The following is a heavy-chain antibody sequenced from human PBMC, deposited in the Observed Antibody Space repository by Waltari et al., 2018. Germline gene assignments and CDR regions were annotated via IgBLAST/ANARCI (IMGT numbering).Heavy chain of an antibody. J-gene: IGHJ4*02. CDR1: GGSTSSSNYY. CDR3: ASRVGTTYDY. V-gene: IGHV4-39*07. CDR2: IYYGGNT. Sequence: QLQLQASGPGLVKPSETLSLTCTVSGGSTSSSNYYWGWIRQPPGKWLEWIGSIYYGGNTFYNPSLESRVTISVDTSKNQFYLTLSSVTAADAAVYYCASRVGTTYDYWGQGTLVTVSS. D-gene: IGHD1-26*01.